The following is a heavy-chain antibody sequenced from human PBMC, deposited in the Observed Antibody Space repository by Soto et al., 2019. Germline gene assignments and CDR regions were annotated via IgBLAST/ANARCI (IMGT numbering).Heavy chain of an antibody. Sequence: QMRLMQSGPEVRRPGASVTVSCKASGYTFTHYFIHWVRRAPGQGLEWMGYINPKSGDTHYSQTFRGRVSMTRDTSTDTANMGLSSLKSDDTAVYFCARVPGHKNSRGDFWGQGTPITVSS. J-gene: IGHJ4*02. CDR3: ARVPGHKNSRGDF. CDR2: INPKSGDT. V-gene: IGHV1-2*02. CDR1: GYTFTHYF. D-gene: IGHD1-7*01.